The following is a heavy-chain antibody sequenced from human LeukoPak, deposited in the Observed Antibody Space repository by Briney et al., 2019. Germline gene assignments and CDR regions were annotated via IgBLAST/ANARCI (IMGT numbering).Heavy chain of an antibody. CDR1: GGSISSSSYY. CDR2: IYYSGST. Sequence: PSETLSLTCTVSGGSISSSSYYWGWIRQPPGKGLEWIGSIYYSGSTYYNPSLKSRVTISVDTSKNQFSLKLSSVTAADTAVYYCARDGDSSGYYYSFDYWGQGTLVTVSS. CDR3: ARDGDSSGYYYSFDY. J-gene: IGHJ4*02. D-gene: IGHD3-22*01. V-gene: IGHV4-39*07.